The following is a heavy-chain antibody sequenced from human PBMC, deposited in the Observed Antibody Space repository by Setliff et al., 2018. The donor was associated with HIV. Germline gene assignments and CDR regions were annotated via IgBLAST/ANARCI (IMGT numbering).Heavy chain of an antibody. V-gene: IGHV1-2*02. CDR1: GYTFSDHY. CDR2: INPRSGVT. D-gene: IGHD3-3*02. CDR3: ARDSGTNDHFLSPYYGALDF. J-gene: IGHJ4*02. Sequence: ASVKVSCKSSGYTFSDHYIHWARQAPGQGLQWMGWINPRSGVTKYAQKFQGRFIMTTDTTINTLYMELERLTSDDTALYYCARDSGTNDHFLSPYYGALDFWGLGTLVTVSS.